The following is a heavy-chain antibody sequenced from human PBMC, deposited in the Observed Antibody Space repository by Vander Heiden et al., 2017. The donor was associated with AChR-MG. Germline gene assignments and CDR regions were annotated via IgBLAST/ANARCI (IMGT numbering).Heavy chain of an antibody. CDR2: ISDSGSTI. J-gene: IGHJ4*02. Sequence: QVQLVESGGGFVKPGGSLRLSFTASGFIFSDYYMSWMRQAPGKGLEWVSSISDSGSTIYYAESVKGRFTISRDNAKNSLYLQMDSLRPEDTAVYYCARRIAGHYWGQGTLVTVSS. CDR1: GFIFSDYY. V-gene: IGHV3-11*01. D-gene: IGHD3-3*01. CDR3: ARRIAGHY.